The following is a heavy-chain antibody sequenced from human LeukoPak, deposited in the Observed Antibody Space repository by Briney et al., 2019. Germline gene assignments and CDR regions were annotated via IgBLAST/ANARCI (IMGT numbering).Heavy chain of an antibody. Sequence: SETLSLTCSVSGGSISSSSYYWGWIRQPPGKGLEWIGYIYYSGSTNYNPSLKSRVTISVDTSKNQFSLKLSSVTAADTAVYYCARHGSSGWDYFDYWGQGTLVTVSS. CDR1: GGSISSSSYY. CDR2: IYYSGST. J-gene: IGHJ4*02. D-gene: IGHD6-19*01. V-gene: IGHV4-61*05. CDR3: ARHGSSGWDYFDY.